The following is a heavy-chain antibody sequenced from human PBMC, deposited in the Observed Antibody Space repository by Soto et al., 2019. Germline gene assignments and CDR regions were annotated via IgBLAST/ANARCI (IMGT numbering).Heavy chain of an antibody. J-gene: IGHJ6*02. V-gene: IGHV1-8*01. CDR2: MNPNSGNT. CDR3: ARARGSGYDLLHPKYYYYGMDV. Sequence: GASVKVSCKASGYTFPSYDINWVRQATGQGLEWMGWMNPNSGNTGYAQKFQGRVTMTRNTSISTAYMELSSLRSEDTAVYYCARARGSGYDLLHPKYYYYGMDVWGQGTTVTVSS. CDR1: GYTFPSYD. D-gene: IGHD5-12*01.